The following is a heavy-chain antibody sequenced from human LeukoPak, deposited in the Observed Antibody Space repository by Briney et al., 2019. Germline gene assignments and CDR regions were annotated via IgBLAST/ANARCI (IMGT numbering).Heavy chain of an antibody. Sequence: GGSLRLSCAASGFTFSSYAMSWVRQAPGKELEWVSAISGSAADTYYADSVRGRFTISRDNSKNTLYLQMNSLRAEDTAVYYCAKVPGGYYYGPGSYYFDYWGQGTLVTVSS. CDR3: AKVPGGYYYGPGSYYFDY. CDR1: GFTFSSYA. D-gene: IGHD3-10*01. CDR2: ISGSAADT. V-gene: IGHV3-23*01. J-gene: IGHJ4*02.